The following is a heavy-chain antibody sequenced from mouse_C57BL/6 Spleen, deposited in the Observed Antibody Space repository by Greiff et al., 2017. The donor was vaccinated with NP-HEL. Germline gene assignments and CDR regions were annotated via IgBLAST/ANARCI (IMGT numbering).Heavy chain of an antibody. Sequence: EVKLVESEGGLVQPGSSMKLSCTASGFTFSDYYMAWVRQVPEKGLEWVANINYDGSSTYYLDSLKSRFIISRDNAKNILYLQMSSLKSEDTATYYCARDGGWYYFDYWGQGTTLTVSS. CDR3: ARDGGWYYFDY. CDR2: INYDGSST. CDR1: GFTFSDYY. V-gene: IGHV5-16*01. J-gene: IGHJ2*01.